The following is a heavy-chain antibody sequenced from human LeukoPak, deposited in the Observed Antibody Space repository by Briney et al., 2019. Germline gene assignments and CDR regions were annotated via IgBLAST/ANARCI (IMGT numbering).Heavy chain of an antibody. CDR2: IKQDGSEK. J-gene: IGHJ4*02. V-gene: IGHV3-7*01. CDR1: GFTFSSYW. D-gene: IGHD3-9*01. CDR3: ARRNVLRYFDWLPLYFDY. Sequence: PGGSLRLSCAASGFTFSSYWMSWVRQAPGKGLEWVANIKQDGSEKYYVDPVKGRFTISRDNAKNSLYLQMNSLRAEDTAVYYCARRNVLRYFDWLPLYFDYWGQGTLVTVSS.